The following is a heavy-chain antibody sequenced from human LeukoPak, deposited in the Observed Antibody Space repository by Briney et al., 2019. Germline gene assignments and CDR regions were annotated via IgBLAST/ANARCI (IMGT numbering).Heavy chain of an antibody. CDR1: GGSISSSSYY. J-gene: IGHJ4*02. CDR3: ARARLQGYFDY. V-gene: IGHV4-39*01. CDR2: LYYGGGT. Sequence: SSETLSLTCTVSGGSISSSSYYWGWIRQPPGKGLEWIASLYYGGGTYYNPSLKSRVTISVDTSKIQFSLRLSSVTAADTAVYYCARARLQGYFDYWGQGTLVTVSS.